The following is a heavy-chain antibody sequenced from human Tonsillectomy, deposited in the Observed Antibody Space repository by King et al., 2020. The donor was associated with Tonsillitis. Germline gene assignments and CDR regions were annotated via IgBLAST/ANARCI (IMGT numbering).Heavy chain of an antibody. CDR3: AREERVWKTTYFDY. CDR2: ISYDGSNK. D-gene: IGHD1-1*01. J-gene: IGHJ4*02. Sequence: VQLVESGGGVVQPGRSLRLSCAASGFTFSSFAMHWVRQSPGKGLEWVAVISYDGSNKYYADSVKGRFTISRDNSKNTLYVQMNSLIAEDTAVYYCAREERVWKTTYFDYWGQGTLVTVSS. CDR1: GFTFSSFA. V-gene: IGHV3-30*03.